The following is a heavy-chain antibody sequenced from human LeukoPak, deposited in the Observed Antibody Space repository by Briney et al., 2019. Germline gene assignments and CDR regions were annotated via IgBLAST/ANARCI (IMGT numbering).Heavy chain of an antibody. CDR1: GFTFSSYG. V-gene: IGHV3-33*01. Sequence: PGRSLRLSCAASGFTFSSYGMHWVRQAPGKGLEWVAVIWYDGSNKYYADSVKGRFTISRDNSKNTLYLQMNSLRAEDTAVYYCARARVGDYLDYWGQGTLVTVSS. J-gene: IGHJ4*02. CDR2: IWYDGSNK. D-gene: IGHD4-17*01. CDR3: ARARVGDYLDY.